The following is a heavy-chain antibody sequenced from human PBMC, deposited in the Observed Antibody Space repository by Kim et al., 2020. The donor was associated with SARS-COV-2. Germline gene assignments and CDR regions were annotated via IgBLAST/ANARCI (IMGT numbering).Heavy chain of an antibody. J-gene: IGHJ6*02. Sequence: GGSLRLSCAASGFTFSSYGMHWVRQAPGKGLEWVAVISYDGSNKYYADSVKGRFTISRDNSKNTLYLQMNSLRAEDTAVYYCAKDPSNILTGYYIGYYYYGMDVWGQGTTVTVSS. CDR3: AKDPSNILTGYYIGYYYYGMDV. CDR2: ISYDGSNK. V-gene: IGHV3-30*18. D-gene: IGHD3-9*01. CDR1: GFTFSSYG.